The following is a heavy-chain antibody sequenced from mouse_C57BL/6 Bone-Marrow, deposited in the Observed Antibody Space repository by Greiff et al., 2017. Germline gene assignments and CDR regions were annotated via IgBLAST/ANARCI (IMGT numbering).Heavy chain of an antibody. CDR1: GYTFTSYW. V-gene: IGHV1-52*01. D-gene: IGHD1-1*01. CDR2: IDPSDSET. Sequence: QVQLQQPGAELVRPGSSVKLSCKASGYTFTSYWMHWVKQRPIQGLEWIGNIDPSDSETHYNQKFKDKATLTVDKSSSTAYMQLSSLTSEDSAVYDCARSFTVVAPFDYWGQGTTLTVSS. J-gene: IGHJ2*01. CDR3: ARSFTVVAPFDY.